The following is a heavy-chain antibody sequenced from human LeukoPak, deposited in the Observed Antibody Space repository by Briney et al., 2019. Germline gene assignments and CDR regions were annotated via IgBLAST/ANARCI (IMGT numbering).Heavy chain of an antibody. J-gene: IGHJ4*02. CDR2: INHSGST. CDR1: GGSFSGYY. CDR3: ARGRGIVGAKPFDY. V-gene: IGHV4-34*01. D-gene: IGHD1-26*01. Sequence: PSETLSLTCAVYGGSFSGYYGSWIRQPPGKGLEWIGEINHSGSTNYNPSLKSRVTISVDTSKNQFSLKLSSVTAADTAVYYCARGRGIVGAKPFDYWGQGTLVTVSS.